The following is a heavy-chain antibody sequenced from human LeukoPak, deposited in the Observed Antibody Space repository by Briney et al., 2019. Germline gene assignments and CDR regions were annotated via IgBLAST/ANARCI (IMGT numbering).Heavy chain of an antibody. D-gene: IGHD3-22*01. CDR3: AREVMGYDSSGYFPLCDY. V-gene: IGHV4-61*02. CDR1: GGSISSGSYY. J-gene: IGHJ4*02. Sequence: SETLSLTCTVSGGSISSGSYYWSWIRQPAGKGLEWIGRIYTSGSTNYNPSLKSRVTTSVDTSKNQFSLKLSSVTAADTAVYYCAREVMGYDSSGYFPLCDYWGQGTLVTVSS. CDR2: IYTSGST.